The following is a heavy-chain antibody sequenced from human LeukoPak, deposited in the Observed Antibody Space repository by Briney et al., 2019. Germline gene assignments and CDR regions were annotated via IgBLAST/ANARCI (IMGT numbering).Heavy chain of an antibody. CDR3: ARDDCSTTSCLDR. D-gene: IGHD2-2*01. Sequence: GGSLRLSCTASGFTFSNYGMHWVRQAPGKGLEWEAVIWYDGSYTYYAESVKGRFTISRDDSKNTLYLQMNSLRAEDTSLYYCARDDCSTTSCLDRWGQGTLVSVSS. V-gene: IGHV3-33*01. CDR2: IWYDGSYT. CDR1: GFTFSNYG. J-gene: IGHJ5*02.